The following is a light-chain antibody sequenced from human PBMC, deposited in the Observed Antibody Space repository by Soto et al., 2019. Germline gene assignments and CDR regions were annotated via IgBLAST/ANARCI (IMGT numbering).Light chain of an antibody. CDR2: GVS. J-gene: IGKJ1*01. Sequence: EIVLTQSPGTLSFSPGERATLSCRASQGISNNYLAWYQQKPGQAPRLLIYGVSSRATGIPDRLSGSGSGTDCALTISILEHEDVAVYYCQHFGRSSWTCGQGTKVEIK. CDR1: QGISNNY. CDR3: QHFGRSSWT. V-gene: IGKV3-20*01.